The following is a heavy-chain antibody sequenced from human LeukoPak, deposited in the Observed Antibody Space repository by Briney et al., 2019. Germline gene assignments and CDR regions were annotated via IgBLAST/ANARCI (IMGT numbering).Heavy chain of an antibody. CDR1: GYTFTSYG. Sequence: GASVKVSCKASGYTFTSYGISWVRQAPGQGLEWMGWISAYNGNTNYAQKLQGRVTMTTDTSTSTAYMELSSLRSEDTAVYYCATLTGYSSSGPFGYWGQGTLVTVSS. J-gene: IGHJ4*02. D-gene: IGHD6-6*01. CDR3: ATLTGYSSSGPFGY. V-gene: IGHV1-18*01. CDR2: ISAYNGNT.